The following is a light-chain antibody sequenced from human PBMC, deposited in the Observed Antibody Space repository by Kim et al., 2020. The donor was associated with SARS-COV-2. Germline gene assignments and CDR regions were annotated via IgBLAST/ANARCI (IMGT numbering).Light chain of an antibody. V-gene: IGKV1-39*01. CDR1: QSISTY. CDR2: AAS. CDR3: QQSYSTQFA. J-gene: IGKJ4*01. Sequence: DIQMTQSPSSLSASVGDRVTITCRASQSISTYLNWYQQKPGKAPKLLIHAASSLQSGVPSRFSGSGSGTDFTLTISILQPEDFATYYCQQSYSTQFAFGGGTKVDIK.